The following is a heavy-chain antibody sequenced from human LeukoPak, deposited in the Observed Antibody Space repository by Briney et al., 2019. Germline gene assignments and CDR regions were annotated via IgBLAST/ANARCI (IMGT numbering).Heavy chain of an antibody. CDR1: GFYFSSYT. J-gene: IGHJ4*02. D-gene: IGHD3-3*01. CDR2: IRSSSSYI. V-gene: IGHV3-21*04. CDR3: AKDLQPLEWLSPYFDY. Sequence: GGSLRLSCAASGFYFSSYTMNWVRQAPGKGLEWVSSIRSSSSYIYYADSLKGRFTISRDNSKNTLYLQMNSLRAEDTAVYYCAKDLQPLEWLSPYFDYWGQGTLVTVSS.